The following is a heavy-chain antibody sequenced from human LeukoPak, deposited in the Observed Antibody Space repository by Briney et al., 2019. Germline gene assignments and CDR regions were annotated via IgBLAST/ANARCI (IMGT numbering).Heavy chain of an antibody. CDR3: ARRYCSSTSCNPYFFDY. CDR2: IPPGDSDA. V-gene: IGHV5-51*01. CDR1: GYTFTNYY. D-gene: IGHD2-2*01. J-gene: IGHJ4*02. Sequence: GESLKISCKGSGYTFTNYYIGWVRLTPGKGLEWMGIIPPGDSDARYSPSFQGQVTISADKSISTAYLQWSSLKASDTAMYYCARRYCSSTSCNPYFFDYWGQGTLVTVSS.